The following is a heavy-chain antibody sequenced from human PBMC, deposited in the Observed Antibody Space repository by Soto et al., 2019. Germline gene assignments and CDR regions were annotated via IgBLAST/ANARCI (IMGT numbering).Heavy chain of an antibody. D-gene: IGHD3-22*01. Sequence: ASVKVTCKASGYTFTSYAMHWVRQAPGQRLEWMGWINAGNGNTKYSQKFQGRVTITGDTSASTAYMELSSLRSEDTAVYYCVHSSGYYSFDYWGQGTLVTVSS. J-gene: IGHJ4*02. V-gene: IGHV1-3*01. CDR3: VHSSGYYSFDY. CDR2: INAGNGNT. CDR1: GYTFTSYA.